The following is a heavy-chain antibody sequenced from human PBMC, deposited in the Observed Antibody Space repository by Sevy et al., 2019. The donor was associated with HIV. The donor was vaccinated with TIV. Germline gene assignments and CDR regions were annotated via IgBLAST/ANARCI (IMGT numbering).Heavy chain of an antibody. CDR1: GFTFGDYA. CDR3: TRWKGLQSIFDY. CDR2: LKSKADGGTV. J-gene: IGHJ4*02. V-gene: IGHV3-49*04. Sequence: GGSLRLSCTTSGFTFGDYAMNWVRQAPGKGLEWVAFLKSKADGGTVDHTASVKGRFTISRDDSKSITYLQMNDLTTEDTGVYYCTRWKGLQSIFDYWGQGALVTVSS. D-gene: IGHD1-1*01.